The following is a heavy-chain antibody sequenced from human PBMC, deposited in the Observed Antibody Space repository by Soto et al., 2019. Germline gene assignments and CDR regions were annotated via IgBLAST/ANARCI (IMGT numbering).Heavy chain of an antibody. Sequence: VQLMESGGGLVKPGGSLRLSCAASGFSFSNAWMNWVRQAQGKGLEWVGRIKSKSDGGGATDYDAPVKSRFTISRDDSKNMLYLQMNSLKSEETAVYYCTTSGNPRLDDCWGKGPLVTVSS. CDR1: GFSFSNAW. V-gene: IGHV3-15*07. J-gene: IGHJ4*02. CDR3: TTSGNPRLDDC. CDR2: IKSKSDGGGAT.